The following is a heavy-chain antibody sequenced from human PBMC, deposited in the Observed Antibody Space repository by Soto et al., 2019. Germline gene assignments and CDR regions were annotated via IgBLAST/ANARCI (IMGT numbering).Heavy chain of an antibody. Sequence: HPGGSLRLSCAASGFTFSSYAMSWVRQAPGKGLEWVSAISGSGGSTYYADSVKGRFTISRDNSKNTLYLQMNSLRAEDTAVYYCAKPPFRLVIFSHDAFDIWGQGTMVTVSS. D-gene: IGHD3-9*01. CDR2: ISGSGGST. J-gene: IGHJ3*02. CDR3: AKPPFRLVIFSHDAFDI. CDR1: GFTFSSYA. V-gene: IGHV3-23*01.